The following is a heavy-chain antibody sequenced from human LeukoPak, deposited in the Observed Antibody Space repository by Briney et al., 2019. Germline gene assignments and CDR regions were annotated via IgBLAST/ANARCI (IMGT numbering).Heavy chain of an antibody. Sequence: RASVKVSCKASGYSFTSNVISWVRQAPGQGLEWMGWISAYNGNTNYAQKLQGRVTMTTDTSTSTAYMELRSLRSDDTAVYYCAREKFVRGVIFYWGQGTLVTVSS. CDR3: AREKFVRGVIFY. J-gene: IGHJ4*02. D-gene: IGHD3-10*01. V-gene: IGHV1-18*01. CDR1: GYSFTSNV. CDR2: ISAYNGNT.